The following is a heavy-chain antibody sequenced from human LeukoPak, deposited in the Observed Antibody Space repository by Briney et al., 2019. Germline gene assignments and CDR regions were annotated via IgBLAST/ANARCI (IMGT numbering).Heavy chain of an antibody. J-gene: IGHJ6*03. V-gene: IGHV3-23*05. CDR2: IRHSDSNT. D-gene: IGHD1-1*01. Sequence: GGSLRLSCAASGFTFSSSDMSWVRQAPGSGLEWVSSIRHSDSNTYYADSMMGRFTISRDNSKNTLYLQMNSLSAEDTAVYYCAKRGNPTVGHHYLDVWGKGTTVSVSS. CDR1: GFTFSSSD. CDR3: AKRGNPTVGHHYLDV.